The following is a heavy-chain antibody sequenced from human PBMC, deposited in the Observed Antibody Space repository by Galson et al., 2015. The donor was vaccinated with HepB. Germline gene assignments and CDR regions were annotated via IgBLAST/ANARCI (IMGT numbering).Heavy chain of an antibody. D-gene: IGHD5-18*01. CDR2: IYSDGSA. Sequence: SLRLSCAASGFTVSTNYMTWVRQAPGKGLEWVSVIYSDGSAYYADSVKGRFTISRDNSKNTLSLQMNSMRAEDTAVYYCARDTAMVKGAFDIWGQGTMVTVS. V-gene: IGHV3-53*01. CDR1: GFTVSTNY. J-gene: IGHJ3*02. CDR3: ARDTAMVKGAFDI.